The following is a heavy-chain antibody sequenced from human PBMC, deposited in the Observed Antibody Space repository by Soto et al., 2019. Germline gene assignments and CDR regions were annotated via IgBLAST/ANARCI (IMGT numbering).Heavy chain of an antibody. V-gene: IGHV4-34*01. Sequence: SETLSLTCAVYGGSFSGYYWSWIRQPPGKGLEWIGEINHSGSTNYNPSLKSRVTISVDTSKNQFSLKLSSVTAADTAVYYCARASSMVRGVRNWFDPWGQGTLVTVSS. CDR2: INHSGST. J-gene: IGHJ5*02. CDR1: GGSFSGYY. D-gene: IGHD3-10*01. CDR3: ARASSMVRGVRNWFDP.